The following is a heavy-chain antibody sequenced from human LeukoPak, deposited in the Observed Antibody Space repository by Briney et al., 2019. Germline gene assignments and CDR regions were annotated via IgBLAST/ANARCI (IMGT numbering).Heavy chain of an antibody. Sequence: PGGSPRLSCAASAFTVSNNYMKWVRQAPGKGLEWVSLIYSSGSTYYSDSVKGRFTISRDNPKNTVYLQMNNLRAEDTAVYYCARDRHCSGGSCSGLWGQVPRVTFSS. J-gene: IGHJ1*01. D-gene: IGHD2-15*01. CDR3: ARDRHCSGGSCSGL. V-gene: IGHV3-53*01. CDR1: AFTVSNNY. CDR2: IYSSGST.